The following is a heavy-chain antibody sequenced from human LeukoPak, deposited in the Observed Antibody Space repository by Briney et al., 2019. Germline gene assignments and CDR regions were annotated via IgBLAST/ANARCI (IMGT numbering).Heavy chain of an antibody. V-gene: IGHV3-23*01. CDR3: AKSGYIVVVPAAWEGWNAFDI. CDR1: GFTFSSYA. J-gene: IGHJ3*02. D-gene: IGHD2-2*01. Sequence: PGGSLRLSCAASGFTFSSYAMSWVRQAPGKGLEWVSAISGSGGSTYYADSVKGRFTISRDNSKNTLYLQMNSLRAEDTAVYYCAKSGYIVVVPAAWEGWNAFDIWGQGTMVTVSS. CDR2: ISGSGGST.